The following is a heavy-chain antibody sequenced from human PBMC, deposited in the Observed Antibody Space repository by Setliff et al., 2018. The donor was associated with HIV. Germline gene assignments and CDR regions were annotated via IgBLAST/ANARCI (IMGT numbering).Heavy chain of an antibody. D-gene: IGHD2-15*01. J-gene: IGHJ4*02. V-gene: IGHV1-2*02. CDR1: GYSFPGYY. CDR3: VADYRGISILDS. Sequence: ASVKVPCQSSGYSFPGYYVHWVRQAPGQGLEWVGWINPNSGGTNYAQNFLGRITITRETSINTAYLELSRLRSDDTAVYYCVADYRGISILDSWGQRTLVTVSS. CDR2: INPNSGGT.